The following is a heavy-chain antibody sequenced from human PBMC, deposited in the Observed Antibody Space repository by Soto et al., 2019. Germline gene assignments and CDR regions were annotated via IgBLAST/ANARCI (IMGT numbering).Heavy chain of an antibody. CDR3: ARDGGVCSGGSCYGGYFDL. CDR2: ISYDGSNK. D-gene: IGHD2-15*01. Sequence: QVQLVESGGGVVQPGRSLRLSCAASGFTFSSYAMHWVRQAPGKGLEWVAVISYDGSNKYYADSVKGRFTISRDNSKNTLYLHMNSLRAEDTAVYYCARDGGVCSGGSCYGGYFDLWGRGTLVTVSS. J-gene: IGHJ2*01. V-gene: IGHV3-30-3*01. CDR1: GFTFSSYA.